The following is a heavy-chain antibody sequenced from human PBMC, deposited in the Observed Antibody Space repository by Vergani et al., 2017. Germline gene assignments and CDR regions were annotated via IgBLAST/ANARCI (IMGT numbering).Heavy chain of an antibody. V-gene: IGHV3-30-3*01. CDR3: ARDSRRPIYYYMDV. CDR2: ISYDGSNK. J-gene: IGHJ6*03. D-gene: IGHD6-6*01. Sequence: QVQLVESGGGVVQPGRSLRLSCAASGFNFSSYAMHWVRQAPGKGLEWVAVISYDGSNKYYADSVKGRFTISRDNSKNTLYLQMNSLRAEDTAVYYCARDSRRPIYYYMDVWGKGTTVTVSS. CDR1: GFNFSSYA.